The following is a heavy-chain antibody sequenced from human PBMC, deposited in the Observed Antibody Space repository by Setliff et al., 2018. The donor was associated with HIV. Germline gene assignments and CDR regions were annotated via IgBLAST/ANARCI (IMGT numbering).Heavy chain of an antibody. CDR2: IKNRANGGTT. Sequence: GGSLRLSCAASGFTFSDAWMSWVRQAPGKGLEWVARIKNRANGGTTHYAAPVNGRFTISRDDSKNTLYLQMNSLKTEDTAVYYCSTDLPSSGFFPDYWGQGTLVTVSS. CDR3: STDLPSSGFFPDY. D-gene: IGHD6-19*01. CDR1: GFTFSDAW. V-gene: IGHV3-15*01. J-gene: IGHJ4*02.